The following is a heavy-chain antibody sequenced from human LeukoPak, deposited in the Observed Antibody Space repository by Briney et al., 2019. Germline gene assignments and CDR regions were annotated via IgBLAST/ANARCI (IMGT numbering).Heavy chain of an antibody. CDR3: ARDKITGASTNDY. CDR1: GFSFTNYW. Sequence: GGSLRLPCAVSGFSFTNYWMSWVRQAPGMGLEWVAIINQDGSERYYVDSVKGRFTVSRDSAKNSLYLQMNSLRVEDTAVYYCARDKITGASTNDYWGQGTLVTVSS. CDR2: INQDGSER. J-gene: IGHJ4*02. V-gene: IGHV3-7*01. D-gene: IGHD1-14*01.